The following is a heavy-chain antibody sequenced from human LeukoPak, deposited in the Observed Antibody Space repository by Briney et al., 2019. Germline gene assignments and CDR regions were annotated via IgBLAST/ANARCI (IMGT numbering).Heavy chain of an antibody. V-gene: IGHV4-4*02. CDR1: GGSISSGGY. D-gene: IGHD3-10*01. J-gene: IGHJ4*02. CDR3: TRHGSYSHGF. CDR2: IYISGST. Sequence: SETLSLTCAVSGGSISSGGYWSWVRQPPGKGLEWIGQIYISGSTNYNPSLDSRVIMSLDKSRNQLSLRLKSMTAADTAVYYCTRHGSYSHGFWGQGALVIVAS.